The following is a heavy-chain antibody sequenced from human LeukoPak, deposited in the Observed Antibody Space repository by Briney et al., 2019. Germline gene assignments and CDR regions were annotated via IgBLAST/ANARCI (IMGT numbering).Heavy chain of an antibody. CDR3: ARDGRIAVAGSQDYFDY. V-gene: IGHV1-18*01. J-gene: IGHJ4*02. Sequence: GASVKVSCKASGYTFTSYGISWVRQAPGQGLEWMGWISAYNGNTNYARKLQGRVTMTTDTSTSTAYMELRSLRSDDTAVYYCARDGRIAVAGSQDYFDYRGQGTLVTVSS. CDR1: GYTFTSYG. CDR2: ISAYNGNT. D-gene: IGHD6-19*01.